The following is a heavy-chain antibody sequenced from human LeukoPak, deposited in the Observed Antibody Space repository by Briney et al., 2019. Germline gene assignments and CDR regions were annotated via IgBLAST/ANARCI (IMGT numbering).Heavy chain of an antibody. Sequence: SETLSLTCTVSGGSISSYYWSWIRQPPGKGLEWLGYIYYSGSTNYNPSLKSRVTISVDTSKNQFSLKLSSVTAADTAVYYCARGGYYYGSGSYSGFGYWGQGTLVTASS. V-gene: IGHV4-59*01. CDR1: GGSISSYY. J-gene: IGHJ4*02. CDR3: ARGGYYYGSGSYSGFGY. D-gene: IGHD3-10*01. CDR2: IYYSGST.